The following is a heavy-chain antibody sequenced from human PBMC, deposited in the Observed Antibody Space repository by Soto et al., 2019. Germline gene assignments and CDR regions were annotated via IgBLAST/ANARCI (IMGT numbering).Heavy chain of an antibody. CDR2: INPNSGGT. D-gene: IGHD2-15*01. Sequence: GASVKVSCKASGYTFTGYYMHCVRQAPGQGLEWMGWINPNSGGTNYAQKFQGWVTMTRDTSISTAYMELSRLRSDDTAVYYCAREGYCSGGSCYSYYYYYGMDVWGQGTTVTVSS. J-gene: IGHJ6*02. CDR1: GYTFTGYY. CDR3: AREGYCSGGSCYSYYYYYGMDV. V-gene: IGHV1-2*04.